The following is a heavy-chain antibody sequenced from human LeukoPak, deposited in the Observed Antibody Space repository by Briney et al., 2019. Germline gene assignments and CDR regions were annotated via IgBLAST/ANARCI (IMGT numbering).Heavy chain of an antibody. V-gene: IGHV3-21*01. CDR1: GFTFDDYG. J-gene: IGHJ4*02. CDR3: ARGARKGDDYGGFFDY. Sequence: GGSLRLSCAASGFTFDDYGMSWVRQAPGKGLEWVSSISSSSSYIYYADSVKGRFTTSRDNAKNSLYLQMNSLRAEDTAVYYCARGARKGDDYGGFFDYWGQGTLVTVSS. D-gene: IGHD4-23*01. CDR2: ISSSSSYI.